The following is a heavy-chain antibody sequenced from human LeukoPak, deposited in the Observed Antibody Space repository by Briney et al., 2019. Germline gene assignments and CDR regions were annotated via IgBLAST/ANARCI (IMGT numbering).Heavy chain of an antibody. V-gene: IGHV3-74*01. Sequence: GGSLRLSCAASGFTFSSYWMHWVRQTPGKGLVWVSRINSDGSTTNYAASAKGRFTISRDNAKNTLFLQINSLRAEDTAVYYCARGSGSGWPLDRWGQGALVTVSS. D-gene: IGHD6-19*01. CDR3: ARGSGSGWPLDR. CDR1: GFTFSSYW. J-gene: IGHJ5*02. CDR2: INSDGSTT.